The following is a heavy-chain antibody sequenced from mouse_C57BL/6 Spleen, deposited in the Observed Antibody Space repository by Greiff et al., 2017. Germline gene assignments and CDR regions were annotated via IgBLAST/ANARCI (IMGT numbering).Heavy chain of an antibody. V-gene: IGHV5-6*01. J-gene: IGHJ4*01. CDR1: GFTFSSYG. Sequence: EVHLVESGGDLVKPGGSLKLSCAASGFTFSSYGLSWVRQTPDKRLEWVATISSGGSYTYYPDSVKGRFTISRDNAKNTLYLQMSSLKSEDTAMYYCARHTITTVVANYYAMDYWGQGTSVTVSS. CDR2: ISSGGSYT. CDR3: ARHTITTVVANYYAMDY. D-gene: IGHD1-1*01.